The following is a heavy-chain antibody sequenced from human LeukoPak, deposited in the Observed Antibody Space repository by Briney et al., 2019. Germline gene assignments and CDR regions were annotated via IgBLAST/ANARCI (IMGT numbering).Heavy chain of an antibody. Sequence: SETLSLTCTVSGGSISSSTYYWGWLRQPPGKGLEWVGCIYFSGNTSYNPSLKSRVTISADTSKNQFSLKLSSVTAADTAVYYCAAIRAAYYNILTGPFDYWGQGTRVTVS. J-gene: IGHJ4*02. CDR2: IYFSGNT. CDR3: AAIRAAYYNILTGPFDY. CDR1: GGSISSSTYY. D-gene: IGHD3-9*01. V-gene: IGHV4-39*07.